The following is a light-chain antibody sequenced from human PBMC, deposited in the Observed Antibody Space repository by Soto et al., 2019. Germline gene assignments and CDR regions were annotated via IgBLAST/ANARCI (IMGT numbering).Light chain of an antibody. Sequence: DIQMTQSPSTLFASVGDRVTITCRASQSVRNWLAWYQQKPGRAPQLLIYDSSTLEPGVPSRFRGSGSGTEFTLTINGLQPDDFATYYCQQYDGYSPQMFGQGTKVEIK. CDR2: DSS. J-gene: IGKJ1*01. CDR1: QSVRNW. CDR3: QQYDGYSPQM. V-gene: IGKV1-5*01.